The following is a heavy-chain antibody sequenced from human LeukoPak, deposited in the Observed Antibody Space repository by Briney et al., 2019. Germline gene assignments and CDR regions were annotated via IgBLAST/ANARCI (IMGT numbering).Heavy chain of an antibody. D-gene: IGHD1-26*01. CDR1: GFTFSIYG. Sequence: GGSLRLSCAASGFTFSIYGMNWVRQAPGKGLEWVSGISPGGEITYYADSVRGRFTISRDNSKNTMYLQMNSLRAEDTAVYYCAKDVEWELLPLYYFDYWGQGTLVTVSS. CDR3: AKDVEWELLPLYYFDY. V-gene: IGHV3-23*01. CDR2: ISPGGEIT. J-gene: IGHJ4*02.